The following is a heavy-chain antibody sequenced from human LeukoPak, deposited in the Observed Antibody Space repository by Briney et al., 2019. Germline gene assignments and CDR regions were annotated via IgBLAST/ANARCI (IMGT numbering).Heavy chain of an antibody. V-gene: IGHV1-69*05. J-gene: IGHJ4*02. CDR3: ASGIYCSSTSCSFDY. CDR2: IIPIFGTA. Sequence: GASVKVSRKASGGTFSSYAISWVRQAPGQGLEWMGRIIPIFGTANYAQKFQGRVTITTDESTSTAYMELSSLRSEDTAVYYCASGIYCSSTSCSFDYWGQGTLVTVSS. D-gene: IGHD2-2*01. CDR1: GGTFSSYA.